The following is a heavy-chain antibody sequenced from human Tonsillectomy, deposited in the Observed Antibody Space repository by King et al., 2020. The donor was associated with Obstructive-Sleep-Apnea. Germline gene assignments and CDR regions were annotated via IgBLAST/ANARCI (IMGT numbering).Heavy chain of an antibody. D-gene: IGHD6-13*01. CDR1: GGSISSYY. V-gene: IGHV4-4*07. CDR3: ARETEGAAARPGRGPGGYFQH. CDR2: IYTSGST. Sequence: QLQESGPGLVKPSETLSLTCTVSGGSISSYYWCWIRQPAGKGLEWIGRIYTSGSTNYNPSLKSRVTMSVDTSKNQFSLKLSSVTAADTAVYYFARETEGAAARPGRGPGGYFQHWGQGTLVTVSS. J-gene: IGHJ1*01.